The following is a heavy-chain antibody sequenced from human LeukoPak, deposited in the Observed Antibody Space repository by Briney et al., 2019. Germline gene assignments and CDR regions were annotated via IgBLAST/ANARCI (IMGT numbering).Heavy chain of an antibody. Sequence: ASVKVSCKASGYTFTGYYMHWVRPAPGQGLEWMGWINPNSGGTNYAQKFQGRVTMTRDTSISTAYMELSRLRSDDTAVYYCAKEVRYYYDSSGYPERYYFDYWGQGTLVTVSS. CDR1: GYTFTGYY. D-gene: IGHD3-22*01. CDR3: AKEVRYYYDSSGYPERYYFDY. V-gene: IGHV1-2*02. J-gene: IGHJ4*02. CDR2: INPNSGGT.